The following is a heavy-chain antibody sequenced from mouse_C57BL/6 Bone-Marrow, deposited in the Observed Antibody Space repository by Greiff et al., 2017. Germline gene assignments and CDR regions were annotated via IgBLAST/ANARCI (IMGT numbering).Heavy chain of an antibody. CDR2: IYPGDGDT. D-gene: IGHD2-14*01. J-gene: IGHJ3*01. V-gene: IGHV1-80*01. CDR3: LVRRRGFAY. CDR1: GYAFSSYW. Sequence: QVQLQQSGAELVKPGASVKISCKASGYAFSSYWMHWVKQRPGQGLEWIGQIYPGDGDTNYNGKFKGKDTLTADKSSSTAYMQLSSLTSEDAAVYFCLVRRRGFAYWGQGTLVTVSA.